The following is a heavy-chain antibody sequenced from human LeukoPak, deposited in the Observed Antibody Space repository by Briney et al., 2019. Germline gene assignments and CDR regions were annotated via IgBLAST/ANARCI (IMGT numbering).Heavy chain of an antibody. CDR1: GFTFSTYW. CDR3: AKDNWGTPSGIDGFDI. Sequence: GGSLTLSCAASGFTFSTYWMTWVRQAPGKGLDWVADIKQDGSEARYVDSVKGRFTISRDNAKNSLYLQMNSLRAEDTALYYCAKDNWGTPSGIDGFDIWGQGTMVTVSS. CDR2: IKQDGSEA. V-gene: IGHV3-7*01. J-gene: IGHJ3*02. D-gene: IGHD7-27*01.